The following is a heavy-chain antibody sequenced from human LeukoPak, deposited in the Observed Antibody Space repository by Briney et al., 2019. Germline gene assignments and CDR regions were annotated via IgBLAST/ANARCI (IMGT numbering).Heavy chain of an antibody. J-gene: IGHJ6*03. CDR3: ARGRSSMVRGYYYYYMDV. V-gene: IGHV4-59*01. Sequence: SETLSLTCTVSGGSISSYYWSWIRQPPGKGLEWIGYSYYRGSTNYNPSLKSRVTISVDTSKNQFSLKLSSVTAADTAVYYCARGRSSMVRGYYYYYMDVWGKGTTVTISS. D-gene: IGHD3-10*01. CDR1: GGSISSYY. CDR2: SYYRGST.